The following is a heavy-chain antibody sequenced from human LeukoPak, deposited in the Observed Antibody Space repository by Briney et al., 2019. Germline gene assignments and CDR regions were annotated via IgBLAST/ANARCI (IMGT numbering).Heavy chain of an antibody. Sequence: PGGSLRLSCAAPGFTVSSNYMSWVRQAPGKGLGWVSVIYSGGSTYYADSVKGRFTISRDNSKNTLYLQMNSLRAEDTAVYYCARDNRLLGYFDYWGQGTLVTVSS. V-gene: IGHV3-53*01. CDR3: ARDNRLLGYFDY. CDR2: IYSGGST. CDR1: GFTVSSNY. J-gene: IGHJ4*02. D-gene: IGHD2-15*01.